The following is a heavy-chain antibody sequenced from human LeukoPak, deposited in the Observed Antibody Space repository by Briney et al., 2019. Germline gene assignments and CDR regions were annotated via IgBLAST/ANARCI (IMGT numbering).Heavy chain of an antibody. Sequence: GGSLRLSCAASGFTFSSYAMSWVRHAPGGGLEWVSAIIGSGSSTYYADSVKGRFTISRDNSKNTLYLQMNSLRAEDTAVYYCAKDELRYFDWQAPYYYYGMDVWGQGTTVTVSS. CDR2: IIGSGSST. J-gene: IGHJ6*02. D-gene: IGHD3-9*01. CDR1: GFTFSSYA. CDR3: AKDELRYFDWQAPYYYYGMDV. V-gene: IGHV3-23*01.